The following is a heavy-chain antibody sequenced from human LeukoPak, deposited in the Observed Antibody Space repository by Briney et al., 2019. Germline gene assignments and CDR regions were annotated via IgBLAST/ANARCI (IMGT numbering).Heavy chain of an antibody. CDR2: INHSGST. Sequence: SETLSLTCAVYGGSFSGYYWSWIRQPPGKGLEWIGEINHSGSTNHSPSLKSRVTLLVDTSKNQFSLRLSSVTAADTAVYYCARSLVPTAPQYNWFDPWGRGTPVTVSS. D-gene: IGHD1-1*01. J-gene: IGHJ5*02. V-gene: IGHV4-34*01. CDR1: GGSFSGYY. CDR3: ARSLVPTAPQYNWFDP.